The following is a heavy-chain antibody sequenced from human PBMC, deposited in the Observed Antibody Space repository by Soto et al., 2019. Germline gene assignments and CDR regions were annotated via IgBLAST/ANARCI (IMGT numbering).Heavy chain of an antibody. CDR3: ARDYDSQVRRFDP. CDR1: GGSISSGGYY. V-gene: IGHV4-31*03. CDR2: IYYSGST. J-gene: IGHJ5*02. Sequence: PSETLSLTCTVSGGSISSGGYYWSWIRQHPGKGLEWIGYIYYSGSTYYNPSLKSRVTISVDTSKNQFSLKLSSVTAADTAVYYCARDYDSQVRRFDPWGQGTLVTVSS. D-gene: IGHD3-22*01.